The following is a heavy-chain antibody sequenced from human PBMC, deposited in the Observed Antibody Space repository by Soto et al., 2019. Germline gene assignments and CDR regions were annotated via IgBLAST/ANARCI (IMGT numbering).Heavy chain of an antibody. Sequence: ASVKVSCKASGGTFSSYAISWVRQAPGQGLERMGVIIPIFGTANYAQKFQGWVTMTRDTSISTAYMELSRLRSDDTAVYYCARDRPNYYYGMDVWGQGTTVTVSS. V-gene: IGHV1-69*05. CDR2: IIPIFGTA. CDR3: ARDRPNYYYGMDV. J-gene: IGHJ6*02. CDR1: GGTFSSYA.